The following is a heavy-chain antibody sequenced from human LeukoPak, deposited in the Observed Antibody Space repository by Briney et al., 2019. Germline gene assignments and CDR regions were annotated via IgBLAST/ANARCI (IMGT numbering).Heavy chain of an antibody. J-gene: IGHJ4*02. Sequence: GGSLRLSCAASGFTFSRYDMYWVRQAPGKGLEWVAVISYDGSNKYYADSVKGRFTISRDNSKNTLFLQMSSLRAEDTAVYYCAKDDRGNEAPFDYWGQGTLVTVSS. CDR1: GFTFSRYD. V-gene: IGHV3-30-3*01. CDR2: ISYDGSNK. CDR3: AKDDRGNEAPFDY.